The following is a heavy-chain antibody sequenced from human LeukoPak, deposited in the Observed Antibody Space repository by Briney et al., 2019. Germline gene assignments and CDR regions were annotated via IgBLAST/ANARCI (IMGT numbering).Heavy chain of an antibody. D-gene: IGHD3-22*01. Sequence: GGSLRLSCAASGFTFSSYAMPWVRQAPGKGLEWVAVISYDGSNKYYADSVKGRFTISRDNSKNTLYLQMNSLRAEDTAVYYCARPSHYYDSSGSGYWGQGTLVTVSP. CDR1: GFTFSSYA. J-gene: IGHJ4*02. V-gene: IGHV3-30-3*01. CDR3: ARPSHYYDSSGSGY. CDR2: ISYDGSNK.